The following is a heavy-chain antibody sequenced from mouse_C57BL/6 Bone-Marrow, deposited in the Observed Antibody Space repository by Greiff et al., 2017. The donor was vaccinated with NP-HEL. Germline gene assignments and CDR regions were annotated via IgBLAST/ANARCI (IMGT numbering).Heavy chain of an antibody. Sequence: QVQLQQPGAELVKPGASVKLSCKASGYTFTSYWMQWVKQRPGQGLEWIGEIDPSDSYTNYNQKFKGKATLTVDPSSSTAYMQLSGLTSEDSAVYYCARKGYDYGSSSHWYFDVWGTGTTVTVSS. D-gene: IGHD1-1*01. V-gene: IGHV1-50*01. CDR3: ARKGYDYGSSSHWYFDV. J-gene: IGHJ1*03. CDR1: GYTFTSYW. CDR2: IDPSDSYT.